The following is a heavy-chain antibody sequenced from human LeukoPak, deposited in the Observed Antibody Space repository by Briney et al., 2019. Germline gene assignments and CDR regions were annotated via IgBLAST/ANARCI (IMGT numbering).Heavy chain of an antibody. Sequence: GGSLRLSCAASGFTFSSYGMHWVRQAPGKGLEWVAFIRYDGSNKYYADSVKGRFTISRDNSKNTLYLQMNSLRAGDTVVYYCAKDLIRRHYYGSGSPIDYWGQGTLVTVSS. V-gene: IGHV3-30*02. D-gene: IGHD3-10*01. J-gene: IGHJ4*02. CDR3: AKDLIRRHYYGSGSPIDY. CDR1: GFTFSSYG. CDR2: IRYDGSNK.